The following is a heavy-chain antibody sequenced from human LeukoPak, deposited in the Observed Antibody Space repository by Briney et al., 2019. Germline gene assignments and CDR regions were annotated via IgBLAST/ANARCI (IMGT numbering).Heavy chain of an antibody. CDR3: VRVTHSSYSYGYGHGDY. J-gene: IGHJ4*02. Sequence: PGGSLRLSCAASGFTFSSYGMHWVRQAPGKGLEWVAVTWYDGSNKYYADSVKGRFTISRDNSKNTLYLQMNSLRAEDTAVYYCVRVTHSSYSYGYGHGDYWGQGTLVTVSS. D-gene: IGHD5-18*01. V-gene: IGHV3-33*01. CDR1: GFTFSSYG. CDR2: TWYDGSNK.